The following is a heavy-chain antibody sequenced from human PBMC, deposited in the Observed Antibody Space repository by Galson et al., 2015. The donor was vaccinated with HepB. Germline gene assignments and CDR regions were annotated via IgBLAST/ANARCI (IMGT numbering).Heavy chain of an antibody. D-gene: IGHD6-19*01. Sequence: ETLSLTCTVSGGSISSSSYYWGWIRQPPGKGLEWIGSIYYSGSTYYNPSLKSRVTISVDTSKNQFSLKLSSVTAADTAVYYCASIRRYSSGWYRPPPLGYFDYWGQGTLVTVSS. CDR2: IYYSGST. CDR3: ASIRRYSSGWYRPPPLGYFDY. V-gene: IGHV4-39*01. CDR1: GGSISSSSYY. J-gene: IGHJ4*02.